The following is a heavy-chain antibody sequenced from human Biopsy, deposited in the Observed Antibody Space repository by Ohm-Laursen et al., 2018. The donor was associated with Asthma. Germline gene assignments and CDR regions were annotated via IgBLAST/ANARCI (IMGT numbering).Heavy chain of an antibody. CDR3: ARPSPDRDILYYYYHMDV. CDR2: IAPFFGSS. CDR1: GGMSGNYA. D-gene: IGHD3-3*02. J-gene: IGHJ6*02. Sequence: GPSAKVSPTVSGGMSGNYAISWVRQAARPGLGWMGGIAPFFGSSKHAQRFQGRVTISADISTRTVYMELSGLRFDDTAIYYCARPSPDRDILYYYYHMDVWGQGTTVIVSS. V-gene: IGHV1-69*06.